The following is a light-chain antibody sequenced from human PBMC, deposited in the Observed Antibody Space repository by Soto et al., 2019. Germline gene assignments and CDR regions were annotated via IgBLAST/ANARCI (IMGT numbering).Light chain of an antibody. CDR1: QSVLYSSNNKNY. V-gene: IGKV4-1*01. J-gene: IGKJ2*01. CDR2: WAS. Sequence: DIVMTQSPDSLAVSLGERATINCKSSQSVLYSSNNKNYVAWYQQRPGQPPKLLIYWASTRESGVPDRFSGSGYGTDFTLTITSLQAEDVAVYYCQQYESTPPTFGQGTKLEIK. CDR3: QQYESTPPT.